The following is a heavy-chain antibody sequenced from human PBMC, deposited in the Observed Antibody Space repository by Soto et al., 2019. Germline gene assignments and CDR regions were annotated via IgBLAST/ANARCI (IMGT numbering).Heavy chain of an antibody. CDR1: GYTFTGYY. CDR2: INPNSGGT. J-gene: IGHJ3*02. Sequence: ASVKVSCKASGYTFTGYYMHWVRQAPGQGLEWMGWINPNSGGTSYAQKFQGWVTMTRDTSISTAYMELSRLRSDDTAVYYCARSPYDFWSGYYRGAAETDAFDIWGQGTTVTVSS. D-gene: IGHD3-3*01. CDR3: ARSPYDFWSGYYRGAAETDAFDI. V-gene: IGHV1-2*04.